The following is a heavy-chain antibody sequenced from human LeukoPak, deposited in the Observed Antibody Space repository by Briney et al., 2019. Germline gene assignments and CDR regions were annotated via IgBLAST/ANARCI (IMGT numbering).Heavy chain of an antibody. J-gene: IGHJ6*03. CDR2: IIPIFGTA. Sequence: ASVKVSCKASGGTFSSYAISWVRQAPGQGLEWMGGIIPIFGTANYAQKFQGRVTITTDESTSTAYMELSSLISEDTAVYYCARDRNYYDSSGYRPYYYYYYMDVWGKGTTVTASS. CDR3: ARDRNYYDSSGYRPYYYYYYMDV. D-gene: IGHD3-22*01. V-gene: IGHV1-69*05. CDR1: GGTFSSYA.